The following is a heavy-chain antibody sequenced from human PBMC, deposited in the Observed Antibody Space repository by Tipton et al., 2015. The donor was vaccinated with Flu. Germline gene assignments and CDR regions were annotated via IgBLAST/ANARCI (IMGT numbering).Heavy chain of an antibody. CDR1: GFSFDDYF. D-gene: IGHD2-8*02. V-gene: IGHV3-11*04. CDR2: ISIAGGSI. J-gene: IGHJ4*02. Sequence: QVQLVQSGGGVVKPGGSLRLSCSASGFSFDDYFMAWVRQAPGKGLGWVSYISIAGGSIYYTESVKGRFTLSRDNSRDTLFLQMNSLRLEDTALYYGTKEQSGPFDYWCQGTLVIVS. CDR3: TKEQSGPFDY.